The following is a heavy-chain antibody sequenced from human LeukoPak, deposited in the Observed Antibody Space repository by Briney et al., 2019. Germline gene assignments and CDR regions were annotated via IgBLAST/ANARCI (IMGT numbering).Heavy chain of an antibody. D-gene: IGHD6-13*01. Sequence: GGSLRLSCAASGFTFSSYWMTWVRQAPGKGLEWVANIKQDGSEKYYVDSVKGRFTISRDNAKNSLDLQMNSLRAEDTAVYYCARDSSWHVPVPENPVAFDYWGQGTLVTVSS. J-gene: IGHJ4*02. CDR3: ARDSSWHVPVPENPVAFDY. CDR2: IKQDGSEK. V-gene: IGHV3-7*01. CDR1: GFTFSSYW.